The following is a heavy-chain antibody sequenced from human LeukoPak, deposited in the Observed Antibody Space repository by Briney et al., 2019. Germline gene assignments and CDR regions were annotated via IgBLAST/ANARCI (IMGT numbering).Heavy chain of an antibody. D-gene: IGHD3-16*01. Sequence: ASVKVSCKASGYTFTSYDINWVRQATGQGLEWMGGIIPMFDTANYAQRFQGRLTITADKSTSTAYMELSSLTSEDTAVYYCARADNWEGAKGDWGQGTMVTVSS. CDR1: GYTFTSYD. V-gene: IGHV1-69*06. J-gene: IGHJ3*01. CDR2: IIPMFDTA. CDR3: ARADNWEGAKGD.